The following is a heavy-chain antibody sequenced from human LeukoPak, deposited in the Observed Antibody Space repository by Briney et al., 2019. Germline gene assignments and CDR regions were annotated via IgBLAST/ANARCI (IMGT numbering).Heavy chain of an antibody. CDR3: LWWDS. CDR1: GFTFSTAW. V-gene: IGHV3-15*01. J-gene: IGHJ4*02. Sequence: PGGALRLSCVASGFTFSTAWMRWLRQAPGRGREWVGRIKINSEGGTIDYAAYVKGRFTISGDDSKNMVYVQMYSRKTEDRVLQYCLWWDSGGQGTLAPVPS. D-gene: IGHD2-21*01. CDR2: IKINSEGGTI.